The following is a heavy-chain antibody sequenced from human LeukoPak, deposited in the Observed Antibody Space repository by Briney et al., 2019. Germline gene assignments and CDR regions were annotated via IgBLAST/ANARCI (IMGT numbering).Heavy chain of an antibody. D-gene: IGHD3-9*01. V-gene: IGHV3-23*01. CDR1: GFTFSSYA. CDR2: ISGSGGNT. Sequence: TGGSLRLSCAASGFTFSSYAMSWVRQAPGKGLEWVSAISGSGGNTYYADSVKGRFIISRDNSKNTLYLQMNSLRAEDTAVYYCAKVSRYVDWLVPFEYWGQGTLVTVSS. CDR3: AKVSRYVDWLVPFEY. J-gene: IGHJ4*02.